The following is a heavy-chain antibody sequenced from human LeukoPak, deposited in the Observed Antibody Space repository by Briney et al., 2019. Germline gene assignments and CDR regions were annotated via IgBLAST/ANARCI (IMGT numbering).Heavy chain of an antibody. CDR2: IYHSGST. Sequence: SETLSLTCAVSGGSISSGGYSWSWIRQPPGKGLEWIGYIYHSGSTYYNPSLKSRVTISVDRSKNQFSLKLSSVTAADTAVYYCARPNRGIAAARVSAFDIWGQGTMVTVSS. D-gene: IGHD6-13*01. J-gene: IGHJ3*02. V-gene: IGHV4-30-2*01. CDR3: ARPNRGIAAARVSAFDI. CDR1: GGSISSGGYS.